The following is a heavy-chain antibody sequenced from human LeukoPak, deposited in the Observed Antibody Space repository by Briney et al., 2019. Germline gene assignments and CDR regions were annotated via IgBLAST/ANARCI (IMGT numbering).Heavy chain of an antibody. J-gene: IGHJ4*02. CDR3: ARDYWWNYDY. D-gene: IGHD1-7*01. CDR1: GFTFSNSA. Sequence: GGSLRLSCAASGFTFSNSAMNWVRQAPGKGLEWVAVISKDGSDKYYPGSVRGRFTISRDNSKNTIYLQMDSLRAEDTAIYYCARDYWWNYDYWGQGTLVTVSS. CDR2: ISKDGSDK. V-gene: IGHV3-30-3*01.